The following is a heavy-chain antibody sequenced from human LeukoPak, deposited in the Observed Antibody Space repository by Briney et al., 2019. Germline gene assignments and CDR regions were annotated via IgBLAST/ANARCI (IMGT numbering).Heavy chain of an antibody. J-gene: IGHJ4*02. CDR1: GYTFTSYD. CDR3: AREGGGNSSGWYSIDY. D-gene: IGHD6-19*01. CDR2: MNPNSGNT. V-gene: IGHV1-8*01. Sequence: APVKVSCKASGYTFTSYDINWVRQATGQGLEWMGWMNPNSGNTGYAQKFQGRVTMTRNTSISTAYMELSSLRSEDTAVYYCAREGGGNSSGWYSIDYWGQGTLVTVSS.